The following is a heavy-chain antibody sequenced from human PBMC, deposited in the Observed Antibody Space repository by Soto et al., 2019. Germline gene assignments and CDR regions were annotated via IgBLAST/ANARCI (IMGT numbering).Heavy chain of an antibody. V-gene: IGHV3-33*06. J-gene: IGHJ4*02. Sequence: GVSLRLSCAASGFTFSSYGMHWVRQVPGKGLEWVAVLWYDGSNKYYADSVKGRFTISRDNSKNTLYLQMNSLRAEDTAVYYCAKVGIVVVITPYFDYWGQGTLVTVSS. CDR2: LWYDGSNK. CDR1: GFTFSSYG. CDR3: AKVGIVVVITPYFDY. D-gene: IGHD3-22*01.